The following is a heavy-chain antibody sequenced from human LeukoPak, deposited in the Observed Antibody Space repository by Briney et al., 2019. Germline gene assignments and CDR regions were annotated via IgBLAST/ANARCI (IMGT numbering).Heavy chain of an antibody. CDR2: IRSKAYGGTT. J-gene: IGHJ4*02. Sequence: GGSLRLSCTASGFTFGDYAMSWFRQAPGKGLEWVGFIRSKAYGGTTEYAASVKGRFTISRDDSKSIAYLQMNSQKTEDTAVYYCTRAIYYDSSGSLYWGQGTLVTVSS. D-gene: IGHD3-22*01. V-gene: IGHV3-49*03. CDR3: TRAIYYDSSGSLY. CDR1: GFTFGDYA.